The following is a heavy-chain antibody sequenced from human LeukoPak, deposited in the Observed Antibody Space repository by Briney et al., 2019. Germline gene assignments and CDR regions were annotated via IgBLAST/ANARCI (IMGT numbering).Heavy chain of an antibody. Sequence: SETLSLTCAVYGGSFSGYYWSWIRQPPGKGLEWIGEINHSGSTNYNPSLKSRVTISVDTSKNQFSLKLSSVTAADTAVYYCARFRGSSGLVTPFDYWGQGTLVTVSS. D-gene: IGHD1-26*01. J-gene: IGHJ4*02. V-gene: IGHV4-34*01. CDR2: INHSGST. CDR1: GGSFSGYY. CDR3: ARFRGSSGLVTPFDY.